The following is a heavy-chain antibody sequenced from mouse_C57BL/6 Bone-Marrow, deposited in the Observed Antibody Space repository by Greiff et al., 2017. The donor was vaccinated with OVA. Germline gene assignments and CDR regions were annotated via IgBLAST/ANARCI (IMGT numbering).Heavy chain of an antibody. D-gene: IGHD1-1*01. CDR3: AKNYYGSNWYFDV. J-gene: IGHJ1*03. CDR1: GFSFTSYG. Sequence: QVQLQQSGPGLVQPSQSLSITCTVSGFSFTSYGVHWVRQSPGKGLEWMGVIWRGGSTDYNAAFMSRLSITKDNSTSQVFFKMNSLQADDTAIYYCAKNYYGSNWYFDVWGTGTTVTVSS. V-gene: IGHV2-5*01. CDR2: IWRGGST.